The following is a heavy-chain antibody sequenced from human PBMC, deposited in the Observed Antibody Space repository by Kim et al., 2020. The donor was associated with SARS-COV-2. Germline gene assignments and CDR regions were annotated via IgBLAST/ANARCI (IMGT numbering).Heavy chain of an antibody. CDR3: ARDVPKVSSSPYTWFDP. Sequence: GGSLRLSCAASGFTFSSYSMNWVRQAPGKGLEWVSSISSSSSYIYYADSVKGRFTISRDNAKNSLYLQMNSLRAEDTAVYYCARDVPKVSSSPYTWFDPWGQGTLVTVSS. J-gene: IGHJ5*02. V-gene: IGHV3-21*01. CDR2: ISSSSSYI. D-gene: IGHD6-6*01. CDR1: GFTFSSYS.